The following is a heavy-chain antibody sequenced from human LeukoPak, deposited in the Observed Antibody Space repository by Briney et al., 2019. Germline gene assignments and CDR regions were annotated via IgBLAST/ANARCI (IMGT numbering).Heavy chain of an antibody. D-gene: IGHD5-24*01. CDR2: INHSGST. V-gene: IGHV4-34*01. CDR1: GGSFNGYY. Sequence: SETLSLTCAVYGGSFNGYYWSWIRQPPGKGLEWIGEINHSGSTNYNPSLKSRVTISVDTSKNQFSLKLSSVTAADTAVYYCEEMATGYWGQGTLVTVSS. CDR3: EEMATGY. J-gene: IGHJ4*02.